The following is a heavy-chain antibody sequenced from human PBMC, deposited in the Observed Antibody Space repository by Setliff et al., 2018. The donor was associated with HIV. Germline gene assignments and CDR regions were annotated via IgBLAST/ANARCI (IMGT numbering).Heavy chain of an antibody. CDR1: GGTFSSYV. D-gene: IGHD6-13*01. CDR2: IIPIFGTA. V-gene: IGHV1-69*13. J-gene: IGHJ5*02. Sequence: SVKVSCKASGGTFSSYVTSWVRQAPGQGLEWMGGIIPIFGTANYAQKFQGRVTITADESTSTAYMELSSLRSDDTAVYYCARDFSGQQLVGGWFDPWGQGTLVTVSS. CDR3: ARDFSGQQLVGGWFDP.